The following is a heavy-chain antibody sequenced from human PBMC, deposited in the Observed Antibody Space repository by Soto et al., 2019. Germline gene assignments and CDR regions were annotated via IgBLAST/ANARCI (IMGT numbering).Heavy chain of an antibody. V-gene: IGHV3-66*01. CDR2: IYSGGST. J-gene: IGHJ4*02. CDR1: GFTVSSNY. D-gene: IGHD4-4*01. CDR3: ARAALDGGNYA. Sequence: EVQLVESGGGLVQPGGSLRLSCAASGFTVSSNYMSWVRQAPGKGVEWVSVIYSGGSTYYADSVQGRFSISRDNSKSTLYLQMSSLRVEDTAVDYCARAALDGGNYAWGQGTLVTVSS.